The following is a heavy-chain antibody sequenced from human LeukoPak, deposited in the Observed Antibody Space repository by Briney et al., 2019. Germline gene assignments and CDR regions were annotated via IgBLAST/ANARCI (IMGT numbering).Heavy chain of an antibody. Sequence: GGSLRLSCAASGFTFSDYYMSWVRQAPGKGLEWVSAISGSGGSTYYADSVKGRFTISRDNSKNTLYLQMNSLRAEDTAVYYCAKDPSSSGYYSYYFDYWGQGTLATVSS. J-gene: IGHJ4*02. CDR3: AKDPSSSGYYSYYFDY. V-gene: IGHV3-23*01. CDR1: GFTFSDYY. CDR2: ISGSGGST. D-gene: IGHD3-22*01.